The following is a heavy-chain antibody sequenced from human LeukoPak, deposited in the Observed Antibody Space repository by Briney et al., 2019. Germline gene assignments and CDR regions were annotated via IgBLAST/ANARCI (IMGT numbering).Heavy chain of an antibody. CDR3: ARHPFATPFDY. J-gene: IGHJ4*02. Sequence: SETLSLTCTVSGGSISSYYWSWIRQPPGKGLEWIGYIYYTGDTNHNPSLKSQVTISIDTSKNQLSLTLHSVTAADTAVYYCARHPFATPFDYWGQGILVTVSS. CDR2: IYYTGDT. CDR1: GGSISSYY. D-gene: IGHD2-15*01. V-gene: IGHV4-59*08.